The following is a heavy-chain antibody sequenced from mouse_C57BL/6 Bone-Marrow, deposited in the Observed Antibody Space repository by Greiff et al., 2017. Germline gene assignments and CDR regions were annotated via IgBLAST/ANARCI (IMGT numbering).Heavy chain of an antibody. CDR1: GYTFTDYN. V-gene: IGHV1-18*01. CDR3: AREAVTTVVATDWYFDV. Sequence: VQLKQSGPELVKPGASVKIPCKASGYTFTDYNMDWVKQSHGKSLEWIGDINPNNGGTIYNQKFKGKATLTVDKSSSTAYMELRSLTSEDTAVYYCAREAVTTVVATDWYFDVWGTGTTVTVSS. D-gene: IGHD1-1*01. J-gene: IGHJ1*03. CDR2: INPNNGGT.